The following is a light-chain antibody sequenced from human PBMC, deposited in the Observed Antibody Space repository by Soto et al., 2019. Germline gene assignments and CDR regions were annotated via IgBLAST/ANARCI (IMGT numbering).Light chain of an antibody. Sequence: AIQLTQSPSSLSASVGDSVTIICRASQDIRGALDWYQQKPGKSPKLLIYDVSSLESVVPSMFSGSDYRTDFTFNISSLQHEDFATYNCQQFNVYPIKFGQGTRLEIK. J-gene: IGKJ5*01. CDR2: DVS. V-gene: IGKV1-13*02. CDR1: QDIRGA. CDR3: QQFNVYPIK.